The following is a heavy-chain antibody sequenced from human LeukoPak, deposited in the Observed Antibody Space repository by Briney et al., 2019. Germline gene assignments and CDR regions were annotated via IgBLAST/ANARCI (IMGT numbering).Heavy chain of an antibody. Sequence: GASVKVSCKASGYTFTSYGLSWVRQAPGQGLEWMGWISAYNGNTNYAQKLQGRVTMTTDTSTSTAYMELRSLRSDDTAVYYCARPYYGSGSYPGAWGYWGQGTLVTVSS. CDR2: ISAYNGNT. CDR1: GYTFTSYG. V-gene: IGHV1-18*01. J-gene: IGHJ4*02. CDR3: ARPYYGSGSYPGAWGY. D-gene: IGHD3-10*01.